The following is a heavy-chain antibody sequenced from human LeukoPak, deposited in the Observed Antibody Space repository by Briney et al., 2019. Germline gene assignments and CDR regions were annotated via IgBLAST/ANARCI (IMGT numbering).Heavy chain of an antibody. CDR3: ARVRHYYDSSDYYSSNWFDP. CDR2: IGTKGDT. V-gene: IGHV3-13*01. D-gene: IGHD3-22*01. J-gene: IGHJ5*02. Sequence: PGGSLRLSCAASGLSFSSYDMHWVRQATGKGLEWVSAIGTKGDTYYSDSVMGRFTISRENGKNSLYLQMNSLRAGDTAVYYCARVRHYYDSSDYYSSNWFDPWGQGTVVTVSS. CDR1: GLSFSSYD.